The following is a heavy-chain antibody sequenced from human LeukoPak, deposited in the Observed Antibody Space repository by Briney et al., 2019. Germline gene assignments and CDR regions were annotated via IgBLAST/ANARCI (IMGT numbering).Heavy chain of an antibody. J-gene: IGHJ6*02. V-gene: IGHV1-24*01. CDR3: ATAGSCSSTSCYGTYYYYYGMDV. D-gene: IGHD2-2*01. CDR2: FDPEDGET. CDR1: GYTLTELS. Sequence: ASVKVSCKVSGYTLTELSMHWVRQAPGKGLEWMGGFDPEDGETIYAQKFQGRDTMTEDTSTDTAYMELSSLRSEDTAVYYCATAGSCSSTSCYGTYYYYYGMDVWGQGTTVTVSS.